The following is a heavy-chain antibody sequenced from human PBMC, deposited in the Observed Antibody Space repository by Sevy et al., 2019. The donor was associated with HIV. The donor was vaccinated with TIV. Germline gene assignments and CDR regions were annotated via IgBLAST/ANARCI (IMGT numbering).Heavy chain of an antibody. CDR2: IDPSDSYT. D-gene: IGHD6-13*01. CDR1: GYSFTSYW. V-gene: IGHV5-10-1*01. Sequence: GESLKISCKGSGYSFTSYWNSWVRQMPGKGLEWMGRIDPSDSYTNYSPSFQGHVTISADKSISTAYLQWSSLKASDTAMYYCARIEAAAGHFDYWGQGTLVTVSS. CDR3: ARIEAAAGHFDY. J-gene: IGHJ4*02.